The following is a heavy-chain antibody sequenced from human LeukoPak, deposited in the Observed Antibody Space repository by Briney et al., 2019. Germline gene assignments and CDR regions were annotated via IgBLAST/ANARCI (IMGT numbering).Heavy chain of an antibody. CDR2: IIPIFGAA. CDR1: GGTFSSYA. V-gene: IGHV1-69*01. Sequence: SVKVSCKASGGTFSSYAISWVRQAPGQGLEWMGGIIPIFGAANYAQKFQGRATITADESTSTAYMELSSLRSEDTAVYYCARDDCSGGSCYPNPYYYYGMDVWGQGTTVTVSS. D-gene: IGHD2-15*01. J-gene: IGHJ6*02. CDR3: ARDDCSGGSCYPNPYYYYGMDV.